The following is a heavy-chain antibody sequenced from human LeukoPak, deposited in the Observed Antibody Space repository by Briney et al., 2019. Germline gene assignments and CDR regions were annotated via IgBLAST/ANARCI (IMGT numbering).Heavy chain of an antibody. Sequence: GESLKISCKGSGYSFTNYWIGWVRQMPGKGLEWMAIVYPSDSDTRYCPSFQGQVTVSADKSISTVYLQWSSLKASDTAMYYSARHRSDSSSSPIDYWGQGTLVTVSS. V-gene: IGHV5-51*01. D-gene: IGHD6-6*01. CDR1: GYSFTNYW. J-gene: IGHJ4*02. CDR3: ARHRSDSSSSPIDY. CDR2: VYPSDSDT.